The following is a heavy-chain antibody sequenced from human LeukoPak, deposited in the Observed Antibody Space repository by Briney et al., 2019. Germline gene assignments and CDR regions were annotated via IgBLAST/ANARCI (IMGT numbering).Heavy chain of an antibody. CDR2: IYYSGST. Sequence: SGPTLVNPTQTLTLTCTFSGFSLSSDGVGVGWIRQPPGKGLEWIGYIYYSGSTYYNPSLKSRVTISVDTSKNQFSLKLSSVTAADTAVYYCARFYERLKHFDYWGQGTLVTVSS. V-gene: IGHV4-30-4*08. J-gene: IGHJ4*02. CDR3: ARFYERLKHFDY. D-gene: IGHD5/OR15-5a*01. CDR1: GFSLSSDGVG.